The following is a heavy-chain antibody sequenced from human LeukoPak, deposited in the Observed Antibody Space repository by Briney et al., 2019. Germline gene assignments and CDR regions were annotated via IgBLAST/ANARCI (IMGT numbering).Heavy chain of an antibody. J-gene: IGHJ4*02. V-gene: IGHV1-18*01. CDR3: ARDSLLVAPYTDH. CDR2: ISDYSGNP. Sequence: ASVKVSCKASGYTFTSYGISWVRQAPGQGLEWMGWISDYSGNPNYAQKFQGRVTMTADTFTSTAYMELRSLRSDDTAVYFCARDSLLVAPYTDHWGQGTLVTVSS. D-gene: IGHD5-12*01. CDR1: GYTFTSYG.